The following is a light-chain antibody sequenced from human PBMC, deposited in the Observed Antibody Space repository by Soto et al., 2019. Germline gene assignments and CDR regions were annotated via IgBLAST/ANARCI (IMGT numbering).Light chain of an antibody. V-gene: IGKV3-20*01. CDR2: GAS. Sequence: EIVLTQSPGTLSLSPGERATPSCRASQGVGSSYLAGYQRKPGQAPRLLTYGASSRATGIPDRFGGSGSGTDFTLTISRLEPEDFAVYYCQQYGSSTWTFGQGTKVEIK. J-gene: IGKJ1*01. CDR3: QQYGSSTWT. CDR1: QGVGSSY.